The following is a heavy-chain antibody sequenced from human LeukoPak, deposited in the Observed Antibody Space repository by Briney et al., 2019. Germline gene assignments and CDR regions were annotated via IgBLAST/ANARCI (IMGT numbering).Heavy chain of an antibody. V-gene: IGHV3-23*01. J-gene: IGHJ4*02. CDR2: ICGSGGST. Sequence: GGSLRLSCAASGFTFSSYAMSWVRQAPGKGLEWVSAICGSGGSTYYADSVKGRFTISRDNSKNTLYLQMNSLRAEDTAVYYCAKGDFYDSSGYPYFDYWGQGTLVTVSS. D-gene: IGHD3-22*01. CDR3: AKGDFYDSSGYPYFDY. CDR1: GFTFSSYA.